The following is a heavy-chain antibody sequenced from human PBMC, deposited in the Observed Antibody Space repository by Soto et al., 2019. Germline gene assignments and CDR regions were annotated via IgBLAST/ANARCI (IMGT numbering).Heavy chain of an antibody. D-gene: IGHD6-19*01. CDR2: IRGSGGST. J-gene: IGHJ4*02. CDR3: AKAGGIAVPGSHLDY. Sequence: EVQLLESGGGSVQPGGSLRLSCATSGFTFSSYAMSWVRRAPGKGLEWVSAIRGSGGSTNYADSAEGRFTMLRHNYKNTQKPPISSLIAEDTDVYYCAKAGGIAVPGSHLDYWGQGTLVTVSS. CDR1: GFTFSSYA. V-gene: IGHV3-23*01.